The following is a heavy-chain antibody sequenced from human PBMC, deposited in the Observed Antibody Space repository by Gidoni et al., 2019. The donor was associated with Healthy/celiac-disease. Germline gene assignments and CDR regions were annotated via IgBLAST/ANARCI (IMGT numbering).Heavy chain of an antibody. CDR2: IWYDGSNK. D-gene: IGHD2-15*01. CDR1: GFTFSSYG. J-gene: IGHJ3*02. CDR3: ARGGPSYCSGGSCYPGVGAFDI. V-gene: IGHV3-33*01. Sequence: QVQLVESGGGVVQPGRSLRLSCAASGFTFSSYGMHWVRQAPGKGLEWVAVIWYDGSNKYYADAVKGRFTISRDKSKNTLYLQMNSLRAEDTAVYYCARGGPSYCSGGSCYPGVGAFDIWGQGTMVTVSS.